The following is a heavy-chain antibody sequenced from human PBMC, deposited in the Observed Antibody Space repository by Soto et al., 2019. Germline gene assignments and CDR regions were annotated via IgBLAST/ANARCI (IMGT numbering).Heavy chain of an antibody. J-gene: IGHJ6*02. CDR2: IYYSGST. CDR1: GGSISSGDYY. V-gene: IGHV4-30-4*01. CDR3: ARFYSSSSGYYGMDV. Sequence: QVQLQESGPGLVKPSQTLSLTCTVSGGSISSGDYYWSWIRQPPGKGLEWIGYIYYSGSTDYNPSLKSRVTISVDKSKNQFSLKLSSVTAADTAVYYCARFYSSSSGYYGMDVWGQGTTVTVSS. D-gene: IGHD6-6*01.